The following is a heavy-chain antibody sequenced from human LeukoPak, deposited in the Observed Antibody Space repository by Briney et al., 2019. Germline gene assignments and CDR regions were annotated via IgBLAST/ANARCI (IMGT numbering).Heavy chain of an antibody. CDR1: GYTFTSYY. CDR3: ARNRPGELLWFGEEARDAFDI. V-gene: IGHV1-18*04. D-gene: IGHD3-10*01. CDR2: ISAYNGNT. J-gene: IGHJ3*02. Sequence: ASVKVSCKASGYTFTSYYMHWVRQAPGQGLEWMGWISAYNGNTNYAQKLQGRVTMTTDTSTSTAYMELRSLRSDDTAVYYCARNRPGELLWFGEEARDAFDIWGQGTMVTVSS.